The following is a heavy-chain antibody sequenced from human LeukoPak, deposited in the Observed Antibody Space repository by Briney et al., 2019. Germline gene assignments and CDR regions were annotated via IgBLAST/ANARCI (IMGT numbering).Heavy chain of an antibody. Sequence: PSQTLSLTCAISGDSFSSNSAAWNWIRQSPSRGLEWLGRTYYRSKWYNDYAVSVKSRITINPDTSKNQFSLKLSSVTAADTAVYYCARGYSSSSYNWFDPWGQGTLVTVSS. CDR1: GDSFSSNSAA. CDR2: TYYRSKWYN. D-gene: IGHD6-13*01. V-gene: IGHV6-1*01. J-gene: IGHJ5*02. CDR3: ARGYSSSSYNWFDP.